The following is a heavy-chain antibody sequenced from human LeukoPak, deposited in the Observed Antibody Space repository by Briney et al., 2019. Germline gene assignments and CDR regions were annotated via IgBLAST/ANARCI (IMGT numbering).Heavy chain of an antibody. CDR2: IRYDGSNT. Sequence: GGSLRLSCAASGFTFNNYGMHWVRQAPGKGLEWVAFIRYDGSNTYYADSVKGRFTISRDNSKNTLYLHMNRLRAEDTAVYYCARPITIFGVVIHALDYWGQGTLVTVSS. D-gene: IGHD3-3*01. CDR1: GFTFNNYG. CDR3: ARPITIFGVVIHALDY. J-gene: IGHJ4*02. V-gene: IGHV3-30*02.